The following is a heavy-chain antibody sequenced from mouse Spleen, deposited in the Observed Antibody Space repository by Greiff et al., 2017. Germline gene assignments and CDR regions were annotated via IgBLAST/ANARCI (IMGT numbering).Heavy chain of an antibody. J-gene: IGHJ2*01. CDR3: ARQGPYRYDGGDFDY. CDR2: INSNGGST. CDR1: GFTFSSYA. D-gene: IGHD2-14*01. Sequence: EVQLVESGGGLVKPGGSLKLSCAASGFTFSSYAMSWVRQTPEKRLEWVAAINSNGGSTYYPDTVKDRFTISRDNAKNTLYLQMSSLRSEDTALYYCARQGPYRYDGGDFDYWGQGTTLTVSS. V-gene: IGHV5-6-2*01.